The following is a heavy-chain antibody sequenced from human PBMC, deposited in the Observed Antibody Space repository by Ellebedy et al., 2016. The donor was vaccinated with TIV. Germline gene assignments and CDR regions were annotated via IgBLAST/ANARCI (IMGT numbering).Heavy chain of an antibody. V-gene: IGHV3-23*01. CDR3: ARDRSTVTTYDY. CDR2: IGDSGDNT. CDR1: GFTFSSYA. J-gene: IGHJ4*02. D-gene: IGHD4-11*01. Sequence: GESLKISCAVSGFTFSSYAMSWVRQAPGKGLEWVSVIGDSGDNTYYADSVKGRFAISRDNVKNSLYLQMNSLRAEDTAVYYCARDRSTVTTYDYWGQGTLVTVSS.